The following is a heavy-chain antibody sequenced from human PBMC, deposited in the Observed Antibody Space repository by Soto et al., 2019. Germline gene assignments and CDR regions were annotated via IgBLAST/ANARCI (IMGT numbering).Heavy chain of an antibody. CDR1: GFTFSNYG. D-gene: IGHD4-17*01. CDR3: ARERDYGDYESTHHDGMDV. CDR2: IWHDGNNK. V-gene: IGHV3-33*01. Sequence: QVQLVESGGGVVQPGRSLRLSCAASGFTFSNYGIHWVRQAPGKGLEWVAVIWHDGNNKDYADSVKGRFIISRDNSNNTLFLQMDSLRAEDTASYYCARERDYGDYESTHHDGMDVWGQGTTVTVSS. J-gene: IGHJ6*02.